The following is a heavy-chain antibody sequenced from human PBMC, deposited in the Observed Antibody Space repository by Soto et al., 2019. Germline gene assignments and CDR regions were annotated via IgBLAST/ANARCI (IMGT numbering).Heavy chain of an antibody. CDR3: ARVTTVTTDGMDV. J-gene: IGHJ6*02. V-gene: IGHV4-30-2*01. CDR1: GASIISGSYS. CDR2: IYHTGST. D-gene: IGHD4-17*01. Sequence: SETLSLTCAVSGASIISGSYSWSWIRQPPGKGLEWIGYIYHTGSTHYNPSLKSRVTLSVDRSKNHLFLKLSSVTAADTAVYYCARVTTVTTDGMDVWGQGTTVTVSS.